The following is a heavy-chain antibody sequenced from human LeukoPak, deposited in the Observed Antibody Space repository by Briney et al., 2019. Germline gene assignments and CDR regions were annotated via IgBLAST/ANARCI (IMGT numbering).Heavy chain of an antibody. V-gene: IGHV4-61*02. J-gene: IGHJ5*02. Sequence: MPSETLSLTCTVSGGSISSGSYYWSWIRQPAGKGLEWVGRMYTSGSTNYNPSLKSRVTISVDTSKNQFSLNLSSVTAADTAVYYCASSYYDSSGYQGTPNWFDPWGQGTLVTVSS. CDR1: GGSISSGSYY. D-gene: IGHD3-22*01. CDR3: ASSYYDSSGYQGTPNWFDP. CDR2: MYTSGST.